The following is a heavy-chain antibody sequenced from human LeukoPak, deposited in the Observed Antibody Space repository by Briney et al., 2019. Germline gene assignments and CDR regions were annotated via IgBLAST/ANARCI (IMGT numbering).Heavy chain of an antibody. J-gene: IGHJ4*02. D-gene: IGHD2/OR15-2a*01. CDR1: GFSFTNFA. V-gene: IGHV3-23*01. CDR3: ATFLG. Sequence: GGSLRLSCEASGFSFTNFAMAWVRQAPGRGLEWVAGISGIGDNTFYTDSVKGRFTVSRDNAKNSLYLQMNSLRAEDTAVYYCATFLGWGQGTLVTVSS. CDR2: ISGIGDNT.